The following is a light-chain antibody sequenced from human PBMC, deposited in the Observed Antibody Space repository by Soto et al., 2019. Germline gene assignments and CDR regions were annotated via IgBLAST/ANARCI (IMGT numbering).Light chain of an antibody. J-gene: IGKJ1*01. Sequence: DIQMTQSPSTLSASVGDRVTITCRASQGVNIWLAWYQQKPGKAPKLLISLASRLESGVPPRFSGSGSGTEFTLTISSLQPDDFATYYCQQYNIDWTFGQGTKVAIK. CDR1: QGVNIW. V-gene: IGKV1-5*03. CDR3: QQYNIDWT. CDR2: LAS.